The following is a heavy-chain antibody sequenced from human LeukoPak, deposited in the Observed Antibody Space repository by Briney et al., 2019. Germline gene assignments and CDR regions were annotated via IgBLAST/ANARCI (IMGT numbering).Heavy chain of an antibody. CDR2: ISYSGCST. V-gene: IGHV3-23*01. Sequence: GGSLRLSCAASGFTFSSYAMSWVRQAPGKGLEWVSAISYSGCSTYYADSVRGRFTISRDNSKNTLYLEMNSLRAEDTAVYYRAQYQSRLGFGDSTWIDPWGQRTLVTVSS. J-gene: IGHJ5*02. CDR3: AQYQSRLGFGDSTWIDP. CDR1: GFTFSSYA. D-gene: IGHD3-10*01.